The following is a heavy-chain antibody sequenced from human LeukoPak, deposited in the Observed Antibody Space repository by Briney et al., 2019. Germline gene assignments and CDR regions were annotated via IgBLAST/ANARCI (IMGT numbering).Heavy chain of an antibody. CDR3: TGDRWGGGYTSRGMDA. CDR1: GFTVTSNY. J-gene: IGHJ6*04. V-gene: IGHV3-66*01. Sequence: GGSLRLSCTVSGFTVTSNYMTWVRQAPGKGLEWVSVIYTDGKTYYADSVKGRFSISRDNSKNTLFLQMKSLRAEDTAVYYCTGDRWGGGYTSRGMDAWGKGTTVTISS. CDR2: IYTDGKT. D-gene: IGHD5-12*01.